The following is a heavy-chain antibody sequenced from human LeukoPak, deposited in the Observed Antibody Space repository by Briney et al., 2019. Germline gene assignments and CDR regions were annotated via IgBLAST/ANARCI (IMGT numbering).Heavy chain of an antibody. CDR2: INHSGST. CDR3: ARARSSGWYETPYFDY. Sequence: KPSETLSLTCAVYGGSFSGYYWSWIRQPPGKGLEWIGEINHSGSTNYNPSLKSRVTISVDTSKNQFSLKLSSVTAADTAVYYCARARSSGWYETPYFDYWGQGTLVTVSS. J-gene: IGHJ4*02. V-gene: IGHV4-34*01. D-gene: IGHD6-19*01. CDR1: GGSFSGYY.